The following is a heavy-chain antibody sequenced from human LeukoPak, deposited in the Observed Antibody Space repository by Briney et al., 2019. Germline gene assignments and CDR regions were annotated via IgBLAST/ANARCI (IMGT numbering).Heavy chain of an antibody. CDR2: ISGSGGST. Sequence: PGGSLRLSCAASGFTFSSYAMSWVGQAPGKGLEWVTAISGSGGSTYYADSVKGRFTISRDNSKNTLYLQMNSLRAEDTAVYYCAKGYSGYCSSTSCYDDYFDYWGQGTLVTVSS. V-gene: IGHV3-23*01. D-gene: IGHD2-2*01. CDR3: AKGYSGYCSSTSCYDDYFDY. CDR1: GFTFSSYA. J-gene: IGHJ4*02.